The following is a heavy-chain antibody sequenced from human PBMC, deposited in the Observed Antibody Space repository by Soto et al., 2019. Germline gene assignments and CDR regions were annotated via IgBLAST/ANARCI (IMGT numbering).Heavy chain of an antibody. CDR1: GGSFSGYY. D-gene: IGHD7-27*01. CDR3: ARGWGFDY. CDR2: INHSGST. Sequence: SETLSLTCAVYGGSFSGYYWSWIRQPPGKGLEWIGEINHSGSTNYNPSLKSRVTISVDTSKNQFSLKLSSVTAADTAVYYCARGWGFDYWGQGTLVTVSS. V-gene: IGHV4-34*01. J-gene: IGHJ4*02.